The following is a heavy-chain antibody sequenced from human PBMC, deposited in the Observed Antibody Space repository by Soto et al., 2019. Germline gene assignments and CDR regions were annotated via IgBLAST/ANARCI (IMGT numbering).Heavy chain of an antibody. CDR2: ISAYNGNT. CDR1: GYTLTNYV. D-gene: IGHD3-3*01. CDR3: ARLQEWPPYFDY. V-gene: IGHV1-18*01. Sequence: ASVKVSCKASGYTLTNYVISWVRQAPGQGLEWMGWISAYNGNTNYVQKLQGRVTMTTDTSTSTAYMELRSLRSDDTAVYYCARLQEWPPYFDYWGQGTLVTVSS. J-gene: IGHJ4*02.